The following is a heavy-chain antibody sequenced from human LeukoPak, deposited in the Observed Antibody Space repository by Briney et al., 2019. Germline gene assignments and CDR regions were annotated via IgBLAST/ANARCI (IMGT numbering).Heavy chain of an antibody. J-gene: IGHJ3*02. D-gene: IGHD2-21*02. V-gene: IGHV1-8*03. CDR3: ATPPALPVVTANKDDAFDI. CDR1: GYTFTSYD. CDR2: MNPNSGNT. Sequence: ASVKVSCKASGYTFTSYDINWVRQATGQGLEWMGWMNPNSGNTGYAQKFQGRVTITRNTSISTAYMELSSLRSEDTAVYYCATPPALPVVTANKDDAFDIWGQGTMVTVSS.